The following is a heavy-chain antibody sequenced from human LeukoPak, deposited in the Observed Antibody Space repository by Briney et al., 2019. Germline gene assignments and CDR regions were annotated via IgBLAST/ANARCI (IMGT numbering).Heavy chain of an antibody. V-gene: IGHV1-46*01. J-gene: IGHJ2*01. Sequence: ASVKVSCKASGYTFTSYYMHWVRQAPGQGLEWMGIINPSGGSTSYAQKFQGRVTITADESTSTAYMELSSLRSEETAVYYCARDYYDSSGYSPGRYFDLWGRGTLVTVSS. CDR1: GYTFTSYY. CDR3: ARDYYDSSGYSPGRYFDL. CDR2: INPSGGST. D-gene: IGHD3-22*01.